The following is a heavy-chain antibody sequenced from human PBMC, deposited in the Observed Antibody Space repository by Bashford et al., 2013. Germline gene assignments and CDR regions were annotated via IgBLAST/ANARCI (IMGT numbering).Heavy chain of an antibody. Sequence: SETLSLTCAVYDGSFKDYSWTWIRQPLGKGLEWIGEINQGGHTKYNPSLESRVTMSIDTSKNQFSLEMTSVTAADTALYYCARRNPDYGDYGVGRWFVPVGQGPWSPSPQ. V-gene: IGHV4-34*01. D-gene: IGHD4-17*01. J-gene: IGHJ5*02. CDR1: DGSFKDYS. CDR3: ARRNPDYGDYGVGRWFVP. CDR2: INQGGHT.